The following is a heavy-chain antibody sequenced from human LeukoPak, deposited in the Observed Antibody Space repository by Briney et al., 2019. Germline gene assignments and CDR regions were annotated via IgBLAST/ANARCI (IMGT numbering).Heavy chain of an antibody. CDR2: ISGSGGST. Sequence: GGSLRLSCAASGFTFSSYAMTWVRQAPGKGLDWVSAISGSGGSTHYTDSVKGRFTISRDNSKNILYLQMNSLRVEDTAVYYCARRSGDREFEYWGQGTLVTVSS. V-gene: IGHV3-23*01. CDR1: GFTFSSYA. CDR3: ARRSGDREFEY. D-gene: IGHD7-27*01. J-gene: IGHJ4*02.